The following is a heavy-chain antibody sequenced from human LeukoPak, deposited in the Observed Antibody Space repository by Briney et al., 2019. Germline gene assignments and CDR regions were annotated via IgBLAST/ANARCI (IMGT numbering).Heavy chain of an antibody. CDR3: AKDYCRGTSCYLNWFDP. D-gene: IGHD2-2*01. V-gene: IGHV3-23*01. CDR1: GFTFSNYA. Sequence: GGSLRLSCAASGFTFSNYAMTWVRQAPGKGLEWASAISGSGGSTYYVDSVKGRFTISRDNSKNTLYLQMNSLRAEDTAVYYCAKDYCRGTSCYLNWFDPWGQGTLVTVSS. CDR2: ISGSGGST. J-gene: IGHJ5*02.